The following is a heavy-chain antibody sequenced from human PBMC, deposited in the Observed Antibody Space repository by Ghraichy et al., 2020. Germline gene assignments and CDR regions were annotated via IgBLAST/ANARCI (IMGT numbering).Heavy chain of an antibody. V-gene: IGHV3-48*02. CDR1: GFTFSSYA. J-gene: IGHJ4*02. D-gene: IGHD2-15*01. CDR2: ITSSGTTI. CDR3: AREGGNYCSGGSCSRDFDY. Sequence: GGSLRLSCAASGFTFSSYAMDWVRQAPGKGLEWLSYITSSGTTIYYADSVKGRFTISRDNAKNSLYLQMRSLRDEDTAVYYCAREGGNYCSGGSCSRDFDYWGQGTLVTVSS.